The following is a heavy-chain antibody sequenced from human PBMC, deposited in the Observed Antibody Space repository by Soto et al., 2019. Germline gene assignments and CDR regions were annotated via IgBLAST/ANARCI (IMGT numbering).Heavy chain of an antibody. Sequence: QVQLVQSGAEVKKPGASVKVSCKASGYTFITYGVSWVRQAPVQGLDWLGWISTYNGNTRYAERLQGRVTMTTDTTTNTAYMELRNLRSDDTAIYYCARGTTDYSDISAKYSLDYWGQGTLVTASS. CDR1: GYTFITYG. V-gene: IGHV1-18*01. J-gene: IGHJ4*02. CDR2: ISTYNGNT. CDR3: ARGTTDYSDISAKYSLDY. D-gene: IGHD3-22*01.